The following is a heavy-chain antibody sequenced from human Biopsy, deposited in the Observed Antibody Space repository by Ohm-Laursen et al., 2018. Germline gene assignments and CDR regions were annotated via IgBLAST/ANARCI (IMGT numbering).Heavy chain of an antibody. CDR2: IFYSGII. J-gene: IGHJ5*02. CDR1: GGSVSSNTNY. CDR3: ARHPTGFWFDP. V-gene: IGHV4-39*01. Sequence: GTLSLTYTVSGGSVSSNTNYWAWIRQPPGKGLEWIGSIFYSGIIYYNPSLKSRVSISVDTSKNQFSLNLNSVTAADTAVYYCARHPTGFWFDPWGQGTLVSVSS.